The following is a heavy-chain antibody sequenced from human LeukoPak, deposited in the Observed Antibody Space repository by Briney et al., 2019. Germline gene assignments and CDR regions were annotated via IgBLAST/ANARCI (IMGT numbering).Heavy chain of an antibody. Sequence: SEILSLTCTVSGGSISSSSYYWGWIRQPPGKGLEWIGSIYYSGSTYYNPSLKSRVTISVDTSKNQFSLKLSSVTAADTAVYYCARHELRVPAAILDWFDPWGQGTLVTVSS. CDR1: GGSISSSSYY. D-gene: IGHD2-2*02. V-gene: IGHV4-39*01. CDR3: ARHELRVPAAILDWFDP. J-gene: IGHJ5*02. CDR2: IYYSGST.